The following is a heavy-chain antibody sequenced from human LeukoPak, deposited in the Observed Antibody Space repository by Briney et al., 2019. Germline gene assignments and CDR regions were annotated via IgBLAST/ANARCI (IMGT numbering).Heavy chain of an antibody. D-gene: IGHD2-21*02. V-gene: IGHV1-18*01. CDR1: GYTFTNYG. CDR3: ARTIVVVTADYFDY. Sequence: AASVKVSCKASGYTFTNYGISWVRQAPGQGLGWMGWISGYNGNTNYAQKLQGRVTMTTDTSTSTVYMELRSLRSDDTAVYYCARTIVVVTADYFDYWGQGTLVTVSS. J-gene: IGHJ4*02. CDR2: ISGYNGNT.